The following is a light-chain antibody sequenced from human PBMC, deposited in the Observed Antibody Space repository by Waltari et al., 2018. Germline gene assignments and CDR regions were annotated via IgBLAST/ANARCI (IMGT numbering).Light chain of an antibody. Sequence: QLVLTQSPSASASLGASVKLTCPLSCGHRSKVIAWLRQQPKKGPRYLMKVNSDGSHNKGDEIPARFSGSSSGAERYLTISSLQSEDEADYYCQTGGHGTWVFGGGTKLTVL. CDR2: VNSDGSH. CDR1: CGHRSKV. CDR3: QTGGHGTWV. V-gene: IGLV4-69*01. J-gene: IGLJ3*02.